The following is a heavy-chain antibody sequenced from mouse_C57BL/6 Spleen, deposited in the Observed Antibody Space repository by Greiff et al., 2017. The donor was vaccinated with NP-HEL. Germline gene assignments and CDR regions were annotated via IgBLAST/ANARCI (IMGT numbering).Heavy chain of an antibody. CDR1: GYAFSSSW. J-gene: IGHJ2*01. Sequence: VQLQQSGPELVKPGASVKISCKASGYAFSSSWMNWVKQRPGKGLEWIGRIYPGDGDTNYNGKFKGKATLTADKSSSTAYMQLSSLTSEDSAVYFCATAQATGDYFDYWGQGTTLTVSS. CDR3: ATAQATGDYFDY. D-gene: IGHD3-2*02. V-gene: IGHV1-82*01. CDR2: IYPGDGDT.